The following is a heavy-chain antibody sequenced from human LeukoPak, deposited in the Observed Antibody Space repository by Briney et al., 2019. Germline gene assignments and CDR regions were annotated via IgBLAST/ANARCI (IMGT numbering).Heavy chain of an antibody. CDR1: GFTFSSYG. V-gene: IGHV3-30*02. J-gene: IGHJ3*02. CDR3: AKDRGRYNFWSVHGAFDI. CDR2: IRYDGSNK. D-gene: IGHD3-3*01. Sequence: GGSLRLSCAASGFTFSSYGMHWVRQAPGKGLEWVAFIRYDGSNKYYADSVKGRFTISRDNSKNTLYLQMNSLRAGDTAVYYCAKDRGRYNFWSVHGAFDIWGQGTMVTVSS.